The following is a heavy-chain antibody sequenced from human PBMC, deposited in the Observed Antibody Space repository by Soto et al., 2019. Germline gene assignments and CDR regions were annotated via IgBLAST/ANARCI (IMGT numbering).Heavy chain of an antibody. D-gene: IGHD2-2*01. V-gene: IGHV1-69*01. Sequence: QVQLVQSVAEVKKPGSSVRVSCKASGGTFSSYAISWVRQAPGQGLEWMGGIIPLFRRSNYAQKFQGRVTITADESTSTAYMELSSLSSEDTAVYYCASEYCSTTSCFNDNWFDPWGQGTLVTVSS. CDR3: ASEYCSTTSCFNDNWFDP. CDR1: GGTFSSYA. J-gene: IGHJ5*02. CDR2: IIPLFRRS.